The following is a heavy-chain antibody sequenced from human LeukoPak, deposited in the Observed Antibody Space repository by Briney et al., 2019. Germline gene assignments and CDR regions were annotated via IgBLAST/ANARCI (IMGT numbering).Heavy chain of an antibody. Sequence: SETLSLTCTVSGGSISSYYWSWIRQPPGKGLEWIGYIYYSGSTNYNPSLKSRVTISVDTSKNQFSLKLSSVTAADTAVYYCARQDPSYYPYYYGMDVWGQGTTVTVSS. CDR2: IYYSGST. V-gene: IGHV4-59*08. D-gene: IGHD1-26*01. CDR1: GGSISSYY. CDR3: ARQDPSYYPYYYGMDV. J-gene: IGHJ6*02.